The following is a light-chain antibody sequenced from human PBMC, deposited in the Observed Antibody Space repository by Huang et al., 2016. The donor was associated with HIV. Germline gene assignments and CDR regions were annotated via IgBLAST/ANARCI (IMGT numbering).Light chain of an antibody. CDR1: QTISNRY. V-gene: IGKV3-20*01. CDR2: GAS. Sequence: EIVLTQSPGTLSLSPGESATLSCRASQTISNRYLAWYRQKPGQAPRRLIYGASSRATGIPDRFSGSGSGTDFTLTISRLEPEDFAVYFCQQYGSSPGTFGQGTKVEIK. J-gene: IGKJ1*01. CDR3: QQYGSSPGT.